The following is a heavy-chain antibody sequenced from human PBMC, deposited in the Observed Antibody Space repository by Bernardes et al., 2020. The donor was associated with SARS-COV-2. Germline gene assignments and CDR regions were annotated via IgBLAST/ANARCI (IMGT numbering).Heavy chain of an antibody. CDR2: IWYDGSHK. CDR1: GFTFSNYG. J-gene: IGHJ3*02. V-gene: IGHV3-33*01. Sequence: GGSLRLSCAVSGFTFSNYGFHWVRQAPGGGLDWVAIIWYDGSHKYYADSVKGRFTISRDNSKNTLYLQMNSLRAEDTAVYYCARDRPLDAFDIWGQGTMVTVSS. CDR3: ARDRPLDAFDI.